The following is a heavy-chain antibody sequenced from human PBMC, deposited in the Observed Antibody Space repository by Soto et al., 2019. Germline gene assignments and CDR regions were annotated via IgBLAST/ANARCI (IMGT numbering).Heavy chain of an antibody. CDR2: ISGSGGST. CDR3: AKEGIAVAGEDDAFDI. Sequence: GGSLRLSCAASGFTFSSYAVSWVRQAPGKGLEWVSAISGSGGSTYYADSVKGRFTISRDNSKNTLYLQMNSLRAEDTAVYYCAKEGIAVAGEDDAFDIWGQGTMVTVS. D-gene: IGHD6-19*01. J-gene: IGHJ3*02. CDR1: GFTFSSYA. V-gene: IGHV3-23*01.